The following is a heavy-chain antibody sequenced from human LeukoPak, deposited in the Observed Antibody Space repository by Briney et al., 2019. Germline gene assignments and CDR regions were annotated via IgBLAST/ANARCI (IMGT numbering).Heavy chain of an antibody. CDR3: ARYCSSTSCILRGFDY. J-gene: IGHJ4*02. D-gene: IGHD2-2*01. CDR1: GYSFTSGHY. Sequence: PSETLSLTCSVSGYSFTSGHYWGWIRQPPGKGLEWIGNIYHTGSTHYNPSLNSRVTISVDTSKNQFCLKLSSVTAADTAVYYCARYCSSTSCILRGFDYWGQGTLVTVSS. CDR2: IYHTGST. V-gene: IGHV4-38-2*01.